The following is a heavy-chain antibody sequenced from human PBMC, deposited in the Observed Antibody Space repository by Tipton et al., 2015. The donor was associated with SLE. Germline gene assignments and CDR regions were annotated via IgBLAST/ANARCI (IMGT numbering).Heavy chain of an antibody. CDR3: ARDLVAGGGNIDY. CDR2: IYTSGAT. Sequence: TLSLTCNVSGVSISSSYWSWIRQPAGKGLEWIGRIYTSGATDDNPSLKSRVTMSVDMSKNQIFLKMTSVTAADSAVYFCARDLVAGGGNIDYWGQGTLVTVSS. D-gene: IGHD6-19*01. CDR1: GVSISSSY. J-gene: IGHJ4*02. V-gene: IGHV4-4*07.